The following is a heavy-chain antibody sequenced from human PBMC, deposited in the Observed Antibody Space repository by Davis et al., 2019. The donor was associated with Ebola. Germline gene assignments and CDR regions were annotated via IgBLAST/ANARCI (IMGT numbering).Heavy chain of an antibody. Sequence: AASVKVSCKASGYTFTSYYMHWVRQAPGQGLEWMGWMNPNSGNTGYAQKFQGRVTITRDTSASTAYMELSSLRSEDTAVYYCAKSSSWGGYYYYYGMDVWGQGTTVTVSS. J-gene: IGHJ6*02. CDR3: AKSSSWGGYYYYYGMDV. CDR1: GYTFTSYY. CDR2: MNPNSGNT. D-gene: IGHD6-13*01. V-gene: IGHV1-8*01.